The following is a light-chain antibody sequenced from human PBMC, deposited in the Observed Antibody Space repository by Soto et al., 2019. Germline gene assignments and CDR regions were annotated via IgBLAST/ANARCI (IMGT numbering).Light chain of an antibody. J-gene: IGKJ2*01. Sequence: MVMSQTPLSLSVAPGQPASISCKSSQSLLHSDGVTYLDWYLQKPGQAPHLLIYEGSNRFAGVPDRFSGSGSGTDFTLKISRVEAEDVGVFYCLQSLDLPRTFGQGTKVDIK. V-gene: IGKV2-29*02. CDR1: QSLLHSDGVTY. CDR2: EGS. CDR3: LQSLDLPRT.